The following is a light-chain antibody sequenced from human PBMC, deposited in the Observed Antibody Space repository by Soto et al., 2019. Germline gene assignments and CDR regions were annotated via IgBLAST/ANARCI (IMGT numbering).Light chain of an antibody. CDR1: QTISSW. J-gene: IGKJ1*01. Sequence: LQMTQSPSCLAASVGDRVTMTCRASQTISSWLAWYQQKPGKAPKLLIYKASTLKSGVPSRFSGSGSGTEFTLTISSLQPDDFATYYCQHYNSYSEAFGQGTKVDIK. CDR3: QHYNSYSEA. V-gene: IGKV1-5*03. CDR2: KAS.